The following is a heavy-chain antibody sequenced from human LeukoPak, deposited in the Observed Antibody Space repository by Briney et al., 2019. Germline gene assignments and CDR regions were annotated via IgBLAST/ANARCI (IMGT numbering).Heavy chain of an antibody. Sequence: GGSLRLSCAASGFTFSSHAMSWVRQALGKGLKWVSGINDSGDYTYYTDSVKGRFTISRDNSKNTVYLQMNSLRADDTAVYYCANSSDLAVGGIDYWGQGTLVTVRS. CDR1: GFTFSSHA. CDR2: INDSGDYT. J-gene: IGHJ4*02. CDR3: ANSSDLAVGGIDY. D-gene: IGHD6-19*01. V-gene: IGHV3-23*01.